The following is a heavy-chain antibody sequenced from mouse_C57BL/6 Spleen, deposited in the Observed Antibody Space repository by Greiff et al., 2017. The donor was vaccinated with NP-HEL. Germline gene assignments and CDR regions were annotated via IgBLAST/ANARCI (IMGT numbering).Heavy chain of an antibody. CDR2: IDPANGNT. CDR1: GFNIKNTY. Sequence: EVQLQQSVAELVRPGASVKLSCTASGFNIKNTYMHWVKQRPEQGLEWIGRIDPANGNTKYAPKFQGKATITADTSSNTAYLQLSSLTSEDTAIYYCARSNSVYYYGSSYYAMDYWGQGTSGTVSS. D-gene: IGHD1-1*01. J-gene: IGHJ4*01. CDR3: ARSNSVYYYGSSYYAMDY. V-gene: IGHV14-3*01.